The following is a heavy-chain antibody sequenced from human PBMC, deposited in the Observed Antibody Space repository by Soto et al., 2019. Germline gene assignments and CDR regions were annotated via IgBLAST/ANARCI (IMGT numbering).Heavy chain of an antibody. V-gene: IGHV4-4*07. D-gene: IGHD3-3*01. CDR2: IYTSGST. J-gene: IGHJ6*02. CDR3: ARGGPYYDFWSGSRNYYYGMDV. CDR1: GGSISSYY. Sequence: SETLSLTCTVSGGSISSYYWSWIRQPAGRGLEWIGRIYTSGSTNYNPSLKSRVTMSVDTSKNQFSLKLSSVTAADTAVYYCARGGPYYDFWSGSRNYYYGMDVWGQGTTVTVS.